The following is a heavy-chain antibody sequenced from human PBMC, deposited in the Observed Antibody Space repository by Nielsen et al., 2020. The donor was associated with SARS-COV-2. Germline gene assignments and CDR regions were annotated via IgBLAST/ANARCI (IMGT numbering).Heavy chain of an antibody. Sequence: VRQAPGKGLEWVSAISGSGGSPYYADSVTGRFTISRDNTKNTLYLQMNSLRAEDTAVYYCARYYDILTGYYTPRIYYYYGMDVWGQGTTVTVSS. J-gene: IGHJ6*02. V-gene: IGHV3-23*01. CDR3: ARYYDILTGYYTPRIYYYYGMDV. CDR2: ISGSGGSP. D-gene: IGHD3-9*01.